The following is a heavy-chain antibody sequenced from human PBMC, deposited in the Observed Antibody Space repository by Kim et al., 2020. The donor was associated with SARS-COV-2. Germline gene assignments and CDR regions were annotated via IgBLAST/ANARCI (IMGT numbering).Heavy chain of an antibody. CDR3: ARCHYDYSNYVFWFDP. D-gene: IGHD4-4*01. J-gene: IGHJ5*02. V-gene: IGHV1-69*13. CDR1: GGTFSSYA. CDR2: IIPIFGTA. Sequence: SVKVSCKASGGTFSSYAISWVRQAPGQGLEWMGGIIPIFGTANYAQKFQGRVTITADESTSTAYMELSSLRSEDTAVYYCARCHYDYSNYVFWFDPWGQGTLVTVSS.